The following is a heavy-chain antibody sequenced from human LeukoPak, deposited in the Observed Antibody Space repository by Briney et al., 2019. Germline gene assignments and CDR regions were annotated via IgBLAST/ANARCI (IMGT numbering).Heavy chain of an antibody. D-gene: IGHD3-10*01. J-gene: IGHJ5*02. CDR3: ARQYYGSGSQVPCFDP. Sequence: SQTLSLTCTVSGGSISSGGYYWSWIRQPAGKGLEWIGRIYTSGSTNYNPSLKSRVTMSVDTSKNQFSLKLSSVTAADTAVYYCARQYYGSGSQVPCFDPWGQGTLVTVSS. CDR2: IYTSGST. CDR1: GGSISSGGYY. V-gene: IGHV4-61*02.